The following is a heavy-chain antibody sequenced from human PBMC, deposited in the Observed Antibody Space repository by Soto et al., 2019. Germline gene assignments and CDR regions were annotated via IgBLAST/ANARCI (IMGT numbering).Heavy chain of an antibody. CDR3: VRLGFCSGATCNHYFYYYAMDV. V-gene: IGHV3-48*03. J-gene: IGHJ6*02. D-gene: IGHD2-15*01. CDR1: GFSSSSYV. CDR2: ISSRGSSI. Sequence: DVQLVETGGDLVQPGGSLRLSCAVSGFSSSSYVFNWVRQAPGRGLEWVSFISSRGSSIYYADSVEGRFTISRDNAQNSLFLQMDSLRDEDTAVYYCVRLGFCSGATCNHYFYYYAMDVWGLGTTVVVSS.